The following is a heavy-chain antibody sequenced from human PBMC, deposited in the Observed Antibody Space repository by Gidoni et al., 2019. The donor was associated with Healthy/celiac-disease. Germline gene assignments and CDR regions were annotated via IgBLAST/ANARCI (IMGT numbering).Heavy chain of an antibody. Sequence: QVQLQQWGAGLLKPSETLSLTCAVYGGSFSGYYWSWIRQPPGKGLEWIGEINHSGSTNYNPSLKSRVTISVDTSKNQFSLKLSSVTAADTAVYYCARGNTYYYDSSGYYTPYFDYWGQGTLVTVSS. J-gene: IGHJ4*02. CDR2: INHSGST. V-gene: IGHV4-34*01. CDR3: ARGNTYYYDSSGYYTPYFDY. D-gene: IGHD3-22*01. CDR1: GGSFSGYY.